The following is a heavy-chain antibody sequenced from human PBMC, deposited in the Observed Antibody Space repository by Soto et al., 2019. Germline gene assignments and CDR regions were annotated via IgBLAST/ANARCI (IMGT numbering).Heavy chain of an antibody. CDR1: GFTFSTYS. V-gene: IGHV3-48*01. J-gene: IGHJ4*02. CDR3: ARGSQYYYDGSGPLDC. Sequence: PGGSLRLSCAASGFTFSTYSMNWVRQAPGKGLEWVSYISSSSSAIYYAASVKGRFTISRDNAKNSLYLQMTSLRAGDTAVYFCARGSQYYYDGSGPLDCWGQGTLVTVSS. CDR2: ISSSSSAI. D-gene: IGHD3-22*01.